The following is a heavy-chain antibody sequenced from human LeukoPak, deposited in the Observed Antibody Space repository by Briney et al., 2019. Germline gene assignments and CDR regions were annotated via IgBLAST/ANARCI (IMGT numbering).Heavy chain of an antibody. D-gene: IGHD3-22*01. Sequence: GGSLRLSCAASGFTFTSYWMHWVRQASGKGLVWVSHMSVDGSSKNYADSVEGRFTISRDNAKNTLYLQMSSLRAEDTAVYYCARVFHISPYYDSSGYYEGWGQGTLVTVSS. J-gene: IGHJ4*02. CDR3: ARVFHISPYYDSSGYYEG. CDR1: GFTFTSYW. V-gene: IGHV3-74*01. CDR2: MSVDGSSK.